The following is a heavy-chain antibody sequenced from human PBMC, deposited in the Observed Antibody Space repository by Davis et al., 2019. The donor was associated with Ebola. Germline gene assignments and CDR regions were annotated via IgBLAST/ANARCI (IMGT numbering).Heavy chain of an antibody. CDR1: GYSFTSYW. D-gene: IGHD1-20*01. CDR3: ARLGNWNPYWYFDL. CDR2: IDPSDSYT. J-gene: IGHJ2*01. V-gene: IGHV5-10-1*04. Sequence: PGGSLRLSCKGSGYSFTSYWISWVRQMPGKGLEWMGRIDPSDSYTNYSPSFQGQVTISADKSISTAYLQWSSLKASDTAMYYCARLGNWNPYWYFDLWGRGTLVTVSS.